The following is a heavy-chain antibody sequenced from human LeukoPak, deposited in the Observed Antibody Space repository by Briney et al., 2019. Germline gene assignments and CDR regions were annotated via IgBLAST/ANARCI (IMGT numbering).Heavy chain of an antibody. CDR3: ARGPTRANSSDY. V-gene: IGHV3-7*01. Sequence: GGSLRLSCAASGFTFSSYWMSWVRQPPGKGLEWVAKIKQDGSEKYYVDSVKGRFTISRDNAENSLYLQMNSLRAEDTAVYYCARGPTRANSSDYWGQGARLTVSS. CDR2: IKQDGSEK. CDR1: GFTFSSYW. J-gene: IGHJ4*02. D-gene: IGHD2/OR15-2a*01.